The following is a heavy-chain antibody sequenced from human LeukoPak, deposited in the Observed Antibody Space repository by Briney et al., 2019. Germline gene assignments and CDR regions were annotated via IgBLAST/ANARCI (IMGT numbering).Heavy chain of an antibody. CDR1: GFAFSNYA. D-gene: IGHD2-8*01. CDR3: AKDVCTSPRCLLYFDS. Sequence: GGSLRLSCTTSGFAFSNYAMNWVRQAPGKGPEWVLGISGFNTYYADSVKGRFTIFRDNSKNVLYLQMDRLGAEDTAVYSCAKDVCTSPRCLLYFDSWGQGTLVTVSS. CDR2: ISGFNT. J-gene: IGHJ4*02. V-gene: IGHV3-23*01.